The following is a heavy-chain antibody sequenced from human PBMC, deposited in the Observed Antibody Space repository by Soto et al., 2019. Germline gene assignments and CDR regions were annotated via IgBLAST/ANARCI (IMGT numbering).Heavy chain of an antibody. J-gene: IGHJ6*02. V-gene: IGHV3-33*01. D-gene: IGHD2-15*01. CDR3: ARDIVVVVAVHYGMDV. CDR2: IWYDGSNK. Sequence: PGGSLRLSCAASGFTFSSYGMHWVRQAPGKGLEWVAVIWYDGSNKYYADSVKGRFTISRDNSKNTLYLQMNSLRAEDTAVYYCARDIVVVVAVHYGMDVWGQGTTVTV. CDR1: GFTFSSYG.